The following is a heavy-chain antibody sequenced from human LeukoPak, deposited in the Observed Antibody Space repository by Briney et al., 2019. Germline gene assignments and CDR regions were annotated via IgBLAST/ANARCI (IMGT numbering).Heavy chain of an antibody. CDR2: ISYDGSNK. J-gene: IGHJ4*02. V-gene: IGHV3-30*18. CDR1: GFTFRSYG. Sequence: GGSLRLSCAASGFTFRSYGMHWVRQAPGKGLEWVAVISYDGSNKYYSDSVKGQFTISRDNSNNTLYLQMNSLRAEDTAVYYCAKQQYYYDSSGRYYFDYWGQGTLATVSS. D-gene: IGHD3-22*01. CDR3: AKQQYYYDSSGRYYFDY.